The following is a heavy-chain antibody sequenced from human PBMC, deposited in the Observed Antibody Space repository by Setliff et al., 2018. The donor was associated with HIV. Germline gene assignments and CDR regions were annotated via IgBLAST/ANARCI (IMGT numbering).Heavy chain of an antibody. CDR3: ARGFSGQYSFTGYMDV. D-gene: IGHD2-15*01. CDR2: INHSGVT. CDR1: GRSFSAYY. V-gene: IGHV4-34*01. Sequence: PSETLSLTCAVYGRSFSAYYWSWIRQTPGKGLEWIGEINHSGVTNYNPSLKSRVTISVDPSKKQFSLKVNSVTAADTAVYYCARGFSGQYSFTGYMDVWGKGATVTVSS. J-gene: IGHJ6*03.